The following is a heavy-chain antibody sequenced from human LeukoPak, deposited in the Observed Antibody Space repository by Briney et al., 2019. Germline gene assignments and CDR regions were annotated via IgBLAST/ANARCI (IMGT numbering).Heavy chain of an antibody. CDR1: RFTFSNYV. D-gene: IGHD6-13*01. V-gene: IGHV3-30*18. CDR2: ISYDGSDK. Sequence: GGSLRLSCAASRFTFSNYVMHWVRQAPGKGLEWVAVISYDGSDKYYADSVKGRFTISRDNSKNTLYLQMNSLRDEDTAVYCCAKDPRRYSRTGGYFDYWGQETLVTVSS. CDR3: AKDPRRYSRTGGYFDY. J-gene: IGHJ4*02.